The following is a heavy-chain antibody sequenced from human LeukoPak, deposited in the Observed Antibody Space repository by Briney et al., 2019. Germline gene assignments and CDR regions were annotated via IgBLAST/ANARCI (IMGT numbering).Heavy chain of an antibody. Sequence: GASVKVSCKASGGTFSSYAISWVRQAPGQGLEWMGGIIPIFGTANYAQKFQGRVTITADESTSTAYMELSSLRSEDTAVYYCAKSAIVVARDYYYYYGMDVWGQGTTVTVSS. J-gene: IGHJ6*02. V-gene: IGHV1-69*13. D-gene: IGHD3-22*01. CDR3: AKSAIVVARDYYYYYGMDV. CDR1: GGTFSSYA. CDR2: IIPIFGTA.